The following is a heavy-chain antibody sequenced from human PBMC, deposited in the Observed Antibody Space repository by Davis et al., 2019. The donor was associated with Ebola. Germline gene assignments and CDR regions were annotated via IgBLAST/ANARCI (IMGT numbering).Heavy chain of an antibody. CDR2: ISYDGSNK. J-gene: IGHJ6*02. V-gene: IGHV3-30-3*01. D-gene: IGHD3-3*01. CDR1: GFTFSSYA. Sequence: PGGSLRLSCAASGFTFSSYAMHWVRQAPGKGLEWVAVISYDGSNKYYADSVKGRFTISRDNSKNTLYLQMNSLRAEDTAVYYCAKDALRQDFWSGYQVQGMDVWGRGTTVTVSS. CDR3: AKDALRQDFWSGYQVQGMDV.